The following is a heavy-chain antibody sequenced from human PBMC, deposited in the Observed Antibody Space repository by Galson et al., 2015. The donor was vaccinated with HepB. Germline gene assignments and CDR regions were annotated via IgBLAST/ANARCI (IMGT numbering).Heavy chain of an antibody. CDR2: IWYDASNK. D-gene: IGHD2-15*01. Sequence: SLRLSCAASGFTFSSYGIHWVRQAPGKGLEWVAVIWYDASNKYYADSVKGRFTISRDNSKNTLYLQMNSLRAEDTAVYYCARDVEAVYFDYWGQGTLVTVSS. CDR1: GFTFSSYG. CDR3: ARDVEAVYFDY. V-gene: IGHV3-33*01. J-gene: IGHJ4*02.